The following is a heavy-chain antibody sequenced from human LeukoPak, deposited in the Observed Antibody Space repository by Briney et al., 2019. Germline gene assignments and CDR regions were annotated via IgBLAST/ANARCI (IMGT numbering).Heavy chain of an antibody. Sequence: SETLSLTCTVSGVSISMYYWSWIRQPPGKALEGVGYVYCIGSTNYNPSLKSRVTISVDTSKNQSSLKLSSVTAADTAVYYCARWGDGFNRYYYFYYMDVWGKETTVTVSS. CDR1: GVSISMYY. CDR2: VYCIGST. J-gene: IGHJ6*03. V-gene: IGHV4-59*08. D-gene: IGHD3-10*01. CDR3: ARWGDGFNRYYYFYYMDV.